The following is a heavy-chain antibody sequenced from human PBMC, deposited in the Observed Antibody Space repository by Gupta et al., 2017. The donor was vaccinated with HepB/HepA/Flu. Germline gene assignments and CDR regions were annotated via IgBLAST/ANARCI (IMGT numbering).Heavy chain of an antibody. V-gene: IGHV3-23*01. CDR3: ARDSCKASYDYVMDV. Sequence: EVPLLESGGGLVQPGGSLRLPCAASGFPFGSYAMTWVGQVPGKGLEWVSAISCSGFRSYYADSVKCRFTISRDNSKNTLYLQMNSLRAEDTAVYYCARDSCKASYDYVMDVWGQGTTVTVSS. CDR1: GFPFGSYA. J-gene: IGHJ6*02. D-gene: IGHD2-15*01. CDR2: ISCSGFRS.